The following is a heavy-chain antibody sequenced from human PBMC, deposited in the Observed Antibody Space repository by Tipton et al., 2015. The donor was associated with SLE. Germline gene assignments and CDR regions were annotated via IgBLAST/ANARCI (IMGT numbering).Heavy chain of an antibody. V-gene: IGHV3-21*01. D-gene: IGHD3-10*01. CDR3: ARVRGVIMGDAFDI. CDR2: ISSSSNYI. Sequence: GSLRLSCAASGFTFSSYSMNWVRQAPGKGLEWVSSISSSSNYIYYADSVKGRFTISRDNAKNSLYLQVNSLRAEDTAVYYCARVRGVIMGDAFDIWGQGTMVTVSS. J-gene: IGHJ3*02. CDR1: GFTFSSYS.